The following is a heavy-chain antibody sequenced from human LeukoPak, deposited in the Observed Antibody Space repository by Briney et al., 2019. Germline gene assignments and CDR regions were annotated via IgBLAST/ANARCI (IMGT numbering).Heavy chain of an antibody. CDR3: ARGDGDGDYADAFDI. CDR2: IIPIFGTA. V-gene: IGHV1-69*13. J-gene: IGHJ3*02. D-gene: IGHD4-17*01. CDR1: GGTFSSYA. Sequence: GASVKVSCKASGGTFSSYAISWVRQAPGQGLEWMGGIIPIFGTANYAQKFQGRVTITADESASTAYMELSSLRSEDTAVYYCARGDGDGDYADAFDIWGQGTMVTVSS.